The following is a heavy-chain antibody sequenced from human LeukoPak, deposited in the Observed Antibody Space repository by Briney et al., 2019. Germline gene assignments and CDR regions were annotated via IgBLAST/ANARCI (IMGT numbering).Heavy chain of an antibody. CDR1: GFTFSSYG. Sequence: GGSLRLSCAASGFTFSSYGMPWVRQAPGKGLEWVAVISYDGSNKYYADSVKGRFTISRDNSKNTLYLQMNSLRAEDTAVYYCAKERPTTTAFDYWGQGTLVTVSS. D-gene: IGHD1-1*01. J-gene: IGHJ4*02. CDR3: AKERPTTTAFDY. V-gene: IGHV3-30*18. CDR2: ISYDGSNK.